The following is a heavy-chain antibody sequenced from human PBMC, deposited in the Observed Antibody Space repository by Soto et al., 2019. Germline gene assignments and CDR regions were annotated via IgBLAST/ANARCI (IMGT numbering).Heavy chain of an antibody. CDR3: ARHGYSSGWLDFEDY. Sequence: QMQLQESGPGLVKPSETLSLTGTVSGGSISSSSYYWGWIRQPPGKGLEWIGSIYYSGSTYYNPSRKSRVSISVDTSKNQFSLKLSSVTAADTAVYYCARHGYSSGWLDFEDYWGQGTLVTVSS. V-gene: IGHV4-39*01. CDR1: GGSISSSSYY. D-gene: IGHD6-19*01. J-gene: IGHJ4*02. CDR2: IYYSGST.